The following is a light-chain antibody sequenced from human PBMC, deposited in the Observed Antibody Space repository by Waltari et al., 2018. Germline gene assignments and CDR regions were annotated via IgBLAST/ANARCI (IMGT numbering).Light chain of an antibody. CDR1: SSDVGGYNY. Sequence: QSALTQPASVSGSPGQSITLSCTGTSSDVGGYNYVSWYQQHPGKAPKLMIYEVHNRPSGVSNRFSGSKSGNTASLTISGLQAEDEADYYCSSYTRSGPLFGGGTKLTVL. CDR3: SSYTRSGPL. CDR2: EVH. V-gene: IGLV2-14*01. J-gene: IGLJ3*02.